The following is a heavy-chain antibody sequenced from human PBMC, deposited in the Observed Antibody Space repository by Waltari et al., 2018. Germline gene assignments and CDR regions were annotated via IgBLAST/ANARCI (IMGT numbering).Heavy chain of an antibody. V-gene: IGHV3-7*01. CDR3: ARQDISVRSCPDY. J-gene: IGHJ4*02. D-gene: IGHD6-19*01. CDR1: GFGFRCHY. Sequence: EVQLVESGGGLVQPGGALRLACVASGFGFRCHYMTWLRLAPGEGLEWVANIWPDGSDRNHVDSVKGRFTISRDNAQNTLYLQMNSLRAEDTAVYYCARQDISVRSCPDYWGQGTLVTVSS. CDR2: IWPDGSDR.